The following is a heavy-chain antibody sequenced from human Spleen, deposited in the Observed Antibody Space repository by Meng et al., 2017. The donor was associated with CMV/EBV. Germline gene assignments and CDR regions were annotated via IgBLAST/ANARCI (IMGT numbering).Heavy chain of an antibody. CDR2: ISGSGGST. Sequence: ETLSLTCAASGFTFSSYAMSWVRQAPGKGLEWVSAISGSGGSTYYADSVKGRFTISRDNSKNTLYLQMNSLKTEDTAVYYRTTLTSGYSSSGADWFDPWGQGTLVTVSS. CDR3: TTLTSGYSSSGADWFDP. CDR1: GFTFSSYA. V-gene: IGHV3-23*01. D-gene: IGHD6-13*01. J-gene: IGHJ5*02.